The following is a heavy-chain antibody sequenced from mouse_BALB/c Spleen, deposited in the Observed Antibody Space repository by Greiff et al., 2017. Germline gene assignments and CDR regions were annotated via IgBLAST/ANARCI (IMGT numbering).Heavy chain of an antibody. CDR2: IDPANGNT. V-gene: IGHV14-3*02. CDR1: GFNIKDTY. J-gene: IGHJ1*01. CDR3: ARTSREDFDV. Sequence: VQLQQSGAELVKPGASVKLSCTASGFNIKDTYMHWVKQRPEQGLEWIGRIDPANGNTKYDPKFQGKATITADTSSNTAYLQLSSLTSEDTAVYYCARTSREDFDVWGAGTTVTVSS.